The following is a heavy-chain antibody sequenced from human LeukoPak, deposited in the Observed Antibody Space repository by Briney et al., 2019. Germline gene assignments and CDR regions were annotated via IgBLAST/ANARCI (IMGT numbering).Heavy chain of an antibody. CDR3: ARGRGSLDY. CDR2: IYYSGST. D-gene: IGHD5-12*01. CDR1: GGSISSYY. J-gene: IGHJ4*02. Sequence: SETLSLTCTVSGGSISSYYWSWIRQPPGEGLEWIGYIYYSGSTNYNPSLKSRVTISVDTSKNQFSLKLSSVTAADTAVYYCARGRGSLDYWGQGTLVTVSS. V-gene: IGHV4-59*01.